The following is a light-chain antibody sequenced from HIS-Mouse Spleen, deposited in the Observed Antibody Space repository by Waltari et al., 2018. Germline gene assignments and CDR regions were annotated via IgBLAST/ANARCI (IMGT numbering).Light chain of an antibody. CDR1: QGISSY. Sequence: DIQLTQSPSFLSASVGYRVTITCRASQGISSYLAWYQQKPGKAPKLLIYASSTLQSGVPSRFSGSGSWTEFTLTISSLQPEDFATYYCQQLNSYPLYTFGQGTKLEIK. J-gene: IGKJ2*01. CDR2: ASS. V-gene: IGKV1-9*01. CDR3: QQLNSYPLYT.